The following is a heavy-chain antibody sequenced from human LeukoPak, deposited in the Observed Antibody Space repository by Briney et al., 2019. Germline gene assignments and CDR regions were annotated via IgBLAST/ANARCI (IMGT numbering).Heavy chain of an antibody. CDR3: ARPAIVVATTGYYFDY. D-gene: IGHD1-26*01. Sequence: GESLKISCKGSGYSFTSYWIGWVRQMPGKGLEWMGIIYPGDSDTGYSPSFQGQVTISADKSISTAYLQWSSLKASDTAMYYCARPAIVVATTGYYFDYWGQGTLVTVSS. V-gene: IGHV5-51*01. J-gene: IGHJ4*02. CDR2: IYPGDSDT. CDR1: GYSFTSYW.